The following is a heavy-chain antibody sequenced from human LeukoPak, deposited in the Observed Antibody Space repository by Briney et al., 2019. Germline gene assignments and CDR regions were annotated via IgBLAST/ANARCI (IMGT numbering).Heavy chain of an antibody. CDR1: GFTFSSYA. J-gene: IGHJ4*02. CDR2: ISGSGGST. D-gene: IGHD3-3*01. Sequence: GGSLRLSCAASGFTFSSYAMSWVRQAPGKGLEWVSAISGSGGSTYYADSVKGRFTISRDNSKNTLYLQMNSLRAEDTAVYYCAIKSPSRITIFGVVTPSSPGGQGTLVTVSS. V-gene: IGHV3-23*01. CDR3: AIKSPSRITIFGVVTPSSP.